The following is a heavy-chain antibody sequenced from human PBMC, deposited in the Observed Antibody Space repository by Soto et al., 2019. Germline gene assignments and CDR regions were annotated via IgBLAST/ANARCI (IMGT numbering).Heavy chain of an antibody. CDR3: ARGGDGYNFMRLDY. D-gene: IGHD5-12*01. Sequence: ASGTLSLTWTVAGGSISGYYWSWIRQPPGKGLEWIGYIYYSGSTNYNPSLKSRVTISVDTSKNQFSLKLSSVTAADTAVYYCARGGDGYNFMRLDYWGQGTLVTVSS. V-gene: IGHV4-59*01. CDR1: GGSISGYY. CDR2: IYYSGST. J-gene: IGHJ4*02.